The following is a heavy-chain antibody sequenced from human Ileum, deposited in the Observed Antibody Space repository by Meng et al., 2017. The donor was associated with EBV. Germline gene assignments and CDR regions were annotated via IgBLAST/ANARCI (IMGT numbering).Heavy chain of an antibody. D-gene: IGHD1-26*01. Sequence: QSHLVQSGVGVKMPWASIKLSCKASGYTFTGYAIHWVRQAPGQRLEWMGWINPGSGNTKYSQKFQGRVTITRDTSATTVYMDLSSLRSEDTAVFYCARDGGFSVGATKYDYWGQGALVTVSS. V-gene: IGHV1-3*01. CDR2: INPGSGNT. CDR1: GYTFTGYA. J-gene: IGHJ4*02. CDR3: ARDGGFSVGATKYDY.